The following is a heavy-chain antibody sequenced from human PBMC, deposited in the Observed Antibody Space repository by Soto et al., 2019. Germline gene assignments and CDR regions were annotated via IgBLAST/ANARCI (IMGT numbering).Heavy chain of an antibody. CDR2: FIPVFGTT. D-gene: IGHD6-6*01. CDR1: VGTFSNYA. Sequence: QVQLVQSGAEVKKPGSSVKVSCKASVGTFSNYAFSWVRQAPGQGLEWMGGFIPVFGTTHYAQKFEGRVTITADDSTNTDMELRGLRSEDTALYYCARSIGSSSFYFDFWGQGTLITVSS. V-gene: IGHV1-69*01. CDR3: ARSIGSSSFYFDF. J-gene: IGHJ4*02.